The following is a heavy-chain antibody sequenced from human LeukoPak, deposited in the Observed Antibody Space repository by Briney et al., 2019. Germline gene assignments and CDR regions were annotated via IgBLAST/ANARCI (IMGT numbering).Heavy chain of an antibody. CDR1: GFTFSSYG. CDR3: AKDLERHIVVVTASAVDY. Sequence: GGSLRLSCAASGFTFSSYGMHWVRQAPGKGLEWVAVISYDGSNKYYADSVKVRFTISRDNSKNTLYLQMNSLRAEDTAVYYCAKDLERHIVVVTASAVDYWGQGTLVTVSS. V-gene: IGHV3-30*18. CDR2: ISYDGSNK. D-gene: IGHD2-21*02. J-gene: IGHJ4*02.